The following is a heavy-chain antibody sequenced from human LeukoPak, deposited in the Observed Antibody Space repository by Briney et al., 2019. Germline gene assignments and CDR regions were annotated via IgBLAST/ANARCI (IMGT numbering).Heavy chain of an antibody. CDR2: IYYGGGT. CDR1: GASIGSYF. V-gene: IGHV4-59*01. J-gene: IGHJ5*01. D-gene: IGHD4-17*01. Sequence: SETLSLTCTVSGASIGSYFWSWIRQPPGKGLQWIGYIYYGGGTNYNPSFESRITISVDTSKNQISQSLTSVTAADTAIYYCARERGDYDSDNLFDSWGQGTLVTVSS. CDR3: ARERGDYDSDNLFDS.